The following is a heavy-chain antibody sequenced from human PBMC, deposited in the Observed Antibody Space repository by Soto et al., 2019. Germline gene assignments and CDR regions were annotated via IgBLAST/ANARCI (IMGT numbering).Heavy chain of an antibody. J-gene: IGHJ4*02. Sequence: GGSLRLSCAASGFTFSTYAMNWVRQAPGKGLEWVAAISYDASNKYYAGSVKGRFTISRDNYKNTLYLQMNSLRTEDTAMYYCARWVYAFDYWGQGTLVTVSS. CDR2: ISYDASNK. CDR1: GFTFSTYA. D-gene: IGHD6-13*01. V-gene: IGHV3-30-3*01. CDR3: ARWVYAFDY.